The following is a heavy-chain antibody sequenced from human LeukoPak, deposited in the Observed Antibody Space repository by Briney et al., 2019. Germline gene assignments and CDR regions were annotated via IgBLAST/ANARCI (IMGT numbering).Heavy chain of an antibody. J-gene: IGHJ6*04. D-gene: IGHD3-10*01. CDR3: ARAPIPYYYGSGSPGYYYYYYGMDV. CDR2: IIPIFGTA. Sequence: GASVKVSCKASGGTFSSYAISWVRQAPGQGLGWMGGIIPIFGTANYAQKFQGRVTTTADESTSTAYMELSSLRSEDTAVYYCARAPIPYYYGSGSPGYYYYYYGMDVWGKGTTVTVSS. CDR1: GGTFSSYA. V-gene: IGHV1-69*13.